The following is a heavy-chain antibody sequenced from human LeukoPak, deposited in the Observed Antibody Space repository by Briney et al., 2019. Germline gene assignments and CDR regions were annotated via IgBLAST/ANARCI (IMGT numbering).Heavy chain of an antibody. CDR3: AREYYYGSGSYYNVGYYYYYMDV. V-gene: IGHV3-7*01. D-gene: IGHD3-10*01. J-gene: IGHJ6*03. Sequence: GGSLRLSCAASGFTFSSYWMSWVRQAPGKGLEWVANIKQDGSEKYYVDSVKGRFTISRDNAKNSLYLQMNSLRAEDTAVYYCAREYYYGSGSYYNVGYYYYYMDVWGKGTTVSVSS. CDR1: GFTFSSYW. CDR2: IKQDGSEK.